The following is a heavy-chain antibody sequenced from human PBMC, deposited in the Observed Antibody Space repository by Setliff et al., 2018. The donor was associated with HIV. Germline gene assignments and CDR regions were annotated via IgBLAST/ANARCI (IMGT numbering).Heavy chain of an antibody. J-gene: IGHJ4*02. V-gene: IGHV4-34*01. D-gene: IGHD4-17*01. Sequence: SETLSLTCTVYGGSFSNYYTNWIRQPPGKGLEWIGELSPSGTTRSNPSLQSRVTISLDTSNNQFCLKLTSVTAADTAMYYCASFFVTTVTNQDYWGQGTQVTVSS. CDR1: GGSFSNYY. CDR3: ASFFVTTVTNQDY. CDR2: LSPSGTT.